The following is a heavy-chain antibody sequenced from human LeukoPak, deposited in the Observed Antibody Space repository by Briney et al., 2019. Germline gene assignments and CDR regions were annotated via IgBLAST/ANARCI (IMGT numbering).Heavy chain of an antibody. D-gene: IGHD2/OR15-2a*01. CDR1: GYTFSDYY. Sequence: ASVKVSCKASGYTFSDYYMHWVRQAPGQGLEWMGWINPDSGGTKYAQKFQDRVTMTSDTSISTAYMELSRLRSDDTAVYYCGRDHLLFRQPPNWFDPWGQGTLVTVSS. CDR2: INPDSGGT. J-gene: IGHJ5*02. CDR3: GRDHLLFRQPPNWFDP. V-gene: IGHV1-2*02.